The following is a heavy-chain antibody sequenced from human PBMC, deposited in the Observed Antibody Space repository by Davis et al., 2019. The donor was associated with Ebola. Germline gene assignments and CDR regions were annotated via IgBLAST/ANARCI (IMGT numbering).Heavy chain of an antibody. J-gene: IGHJ4*02. CDR3: ARDSGYYYFDY. CDR1: GGSFGGYY. CDR2: IYYSGST. D-gene: IGHD3-22*01. V-gene: IGHV4-30-4*08. Sequence: SETLSLTCTVSGGSFGGYYWTWIRQPPGKGLEWIGYIYYSGSTYYNPSLKSRVTISVDTSKNQFSLKLSSVTAADTAVYYCARDSGYYYFDYWGQGTLVTVSS.